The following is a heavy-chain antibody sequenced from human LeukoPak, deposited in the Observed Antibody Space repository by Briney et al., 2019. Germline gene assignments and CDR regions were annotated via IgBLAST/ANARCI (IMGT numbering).Heavy chain of an antibody. CDR3: AKDQVTMVRGVIPTAFDI. J-gene: IGHJ3*02. CDR1: GFTFSRYG. Sequence: PGGALRISCAASGFTFSRYGMHWVRPAPGKGVEGVGGISYDGSNKYYADSVKGRFTISRDNSKNTLYLQMNSLRAEDTAVYYCAKDQVTMVRGVIPTAFDIWGQGTMVTVSS. D-gene: IGHD3-10*01. V-gene: IGHV3-30*18. CDR2: ISYDGSNK.